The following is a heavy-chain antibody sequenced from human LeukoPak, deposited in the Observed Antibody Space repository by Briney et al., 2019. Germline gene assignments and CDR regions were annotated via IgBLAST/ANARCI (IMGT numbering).Heavy chain of an antibody. CDR3: AKDRLAQSGNSYGYDYFDY. J-gene: IGHJ4*02. Sequence: PGGSLRLSCEASGFTFSSYGMHWVRQAPGKGLEWVAAISYAGNNQFYEDSVKGRFTISRDNSKNTLYLQMNSPQPEDTAVYFCAKDRLAQSGNSYGYDYFDYWGQGTLVTVSS. CDR1: GFTFSSYG. CDR2: ISYAGNNQ. V-gene: IGHV3-30*18. D-gene: IGHD5-18*01.